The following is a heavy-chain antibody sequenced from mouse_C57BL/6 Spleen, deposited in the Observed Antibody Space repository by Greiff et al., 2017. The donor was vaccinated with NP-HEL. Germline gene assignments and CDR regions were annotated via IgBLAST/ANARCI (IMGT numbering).Heavy chain of an antibody. CDR1: GYTFTSYG. D-gene: IGHD2-1*01. CDR3: ARSYGNSRRYWYFDV. V-gene: IGHV1-81*01. Sequence: VQLQQSGAELARPGASVKLSCKASGYTFTSYGISWVKQRTGQGLEWIGEIYPRSGNPYYNEKFKGKATLTADKSSSTAYMELRSLTSEDSAVYFCARSYGNSRRYWYFDVWGTGTTVTVSS. CDR2: IYPRSGNP. J-gene: IGHJ1*03.